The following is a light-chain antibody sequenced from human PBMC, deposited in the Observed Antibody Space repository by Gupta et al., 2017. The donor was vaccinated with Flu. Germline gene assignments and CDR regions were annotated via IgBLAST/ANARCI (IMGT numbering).Light chain of an antibody. CDR2: EVT. Sequence: GTSNDVGGFNFVSWYQQHPGKAPKLIIYEVTNRPPGVSNRFSGSKSGNTASLTISGLQADDEAYYYCNSYTTRSPSFGGGTKLTVL. CDR3: NSYTTRSPS. J-gene: IGLJ3*02. V-gene: IGLV2-14*01. CDR1: SNDVGGFNF.